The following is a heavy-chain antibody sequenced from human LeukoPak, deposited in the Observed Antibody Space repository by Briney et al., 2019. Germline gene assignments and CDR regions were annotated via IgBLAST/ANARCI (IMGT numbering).Heavy chain of an antibody. D-gene: IGHD4-17*01. CDR2: IYPGDSDT. Sequence: GESLKISCKGSGYSFTSYWIGWVRQMPGKGLEWMGIIYPGDSDTRDSPSFQGQVTISADKSISTAYLQWSSLKASDTAMYYCATDHGDYVEHPFNIGAQGTRATAPS. J-gene: IGHJ3*02. CDR1: GYSFTSYW. V-gene: IGHV5-51*01. CDR3: ATDHGDYVEHPFNI.